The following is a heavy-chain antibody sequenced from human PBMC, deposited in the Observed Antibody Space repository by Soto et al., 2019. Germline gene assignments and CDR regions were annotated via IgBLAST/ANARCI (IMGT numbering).Heavy chain of an antibody. D-gene: IGHD3-16*02. CDR3: ARYRSLDP. Sequence: EVQLVESGGGLVQRGGSLRLSCADSGFILRNYWMSWVRQAPGMGLQWVASIKEDGSEKYYVDPVKGRFTISRENAKNSLYLQMNSLRAEDTAGYYCARYRSLDPWGQGILVTVSS. CDR2: IKEDGSEK. CDR1: GFILRNYW. J-gene: IGHJ5*02. V-gene: IGHV3-7*03.